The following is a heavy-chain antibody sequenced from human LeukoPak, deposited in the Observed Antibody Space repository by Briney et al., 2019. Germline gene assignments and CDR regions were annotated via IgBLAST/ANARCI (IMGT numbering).Heavy chain of an antibody. Sequence: PGSSLRLSCAPSGFTFSSYGMHWVRQAPGKGLEWVAVMSYDGSTKYYTDSVKGRFTISRENSKNTLYLKMNSLRVEDTAVYYCAKDSRDDFWSGYYDYWGQGTLVTVSS. CDR2: MSYDGSTK. V-gene: IGHV3-30*18. J-gene: IGHJ4*02. CDR3: AKDSRDDFWSGYYDY. D-gene: IGHD3-3*01. CDR1: GFTFSSYG.